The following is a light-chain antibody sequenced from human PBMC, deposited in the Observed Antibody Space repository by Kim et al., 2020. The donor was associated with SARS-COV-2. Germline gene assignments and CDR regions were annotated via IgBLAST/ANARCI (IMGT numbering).Light chain of an antibody. CDR2: EVT. Sequence: GQSVTISCTGTSSDVGFYNYVSWYQQHPGKAPKLVIYEVTKRPSGVPDRFSGSKSGNTASLTVSGLQPDDEADYYCSSYAGNNNYVFGSGTQVTVL. J-gene: IGLJ1*01. V-gene: IGLV2-8*01. CDR3: SSYAGNNNYV. CDR1: SSDVGFYNY.